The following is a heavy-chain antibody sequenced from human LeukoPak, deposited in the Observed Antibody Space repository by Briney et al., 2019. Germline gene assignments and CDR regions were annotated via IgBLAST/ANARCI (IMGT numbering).Heavy chain of an antibody. Sequence: SETLSLTCAVYGGAFSGYYWSWIRQPPGKGLEWIGEINHSGSTNYNPSLKSRVTISVDTSKNQFSLKLSSVTAADTAVYYCARGLSAIVHWGQGTLVTVSS. J-gene: IGHJ4*02. CDR3: ARGLSAIVH. CDR2: INHSGST. D-gene: IGHD2-21*02. V-gene: IGHV4-34*01. CDR1: GGAFSGYY.